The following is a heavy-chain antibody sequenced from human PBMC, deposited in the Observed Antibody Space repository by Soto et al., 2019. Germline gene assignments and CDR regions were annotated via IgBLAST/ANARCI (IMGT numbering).Heavy chain of an antibody. CDR3: STSQRGEYFDN. J-gene: IGHJ4*02. CDR1: GDSISSSLW. Sequence: SETLSLTCDVSGDSISSSLWWSWVRQTPGKGLEWIGEIYYSGSINYNPSLKSRVTISADRSKNQFSLTLTAATAAETAVYYLSTSQRGEYFDNWRQG. D-gene: IGHD3-10*01. CDR2: IYYSGSI. V-gene: IGHV4-4*02.